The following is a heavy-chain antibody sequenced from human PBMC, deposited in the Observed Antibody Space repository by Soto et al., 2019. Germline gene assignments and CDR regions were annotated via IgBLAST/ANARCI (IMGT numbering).Heavy chain of an antibody. CDR2: INPNSGGT. Sequence: ASVKVSCKASRYTFTDYYIHWVRQAPGQGLEWMGWINPNSGGTNYAQKFQGWVTMSRDTSISTAYMELSGLKFDDTAVYYCARDFWSGSRPFGGMDVWGQGTSVTVSS. J-gene: IGHJ6*02. D-gene: IGHD3-3*01. V-gene: IGHV1-2*04. CDR1: RYTFTDYY. CDR3: ARDFWSGSRPFGGMDV.